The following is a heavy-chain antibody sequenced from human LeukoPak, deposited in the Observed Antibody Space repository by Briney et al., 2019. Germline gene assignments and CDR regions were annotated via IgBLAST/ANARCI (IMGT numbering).Heavy chain of an antibody. D-gene: IGHD3-10*01. V-gene: IGHV3-43*02. CDR2: ISGDGGST. J-gene: IGHJ4*02. CDR1: GFTFDDYA. CDR3: AKDLSTMVRGVIRGYYFDY. Sequence: GGSLRLSCAASGFTFDDYAMHWVRQAPGKGLEWVSLISGDGGSTYYADSAKGRFTISRDNSKNTLYLQMNSLRAEDTAVYYCAKDLSTMVRGVIRGYYFDYWGQGTLVTVSS.